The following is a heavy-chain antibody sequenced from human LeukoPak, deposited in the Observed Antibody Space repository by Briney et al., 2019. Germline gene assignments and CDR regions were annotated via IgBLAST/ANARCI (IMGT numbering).Heavy chain of an antibody. V-gene: IGHV3-9*03. CDR1: GFRFRNHW. CDR3: AKGSSAWNEVFHFDY. J-gene: IGHJ4*02. D-gene: IGHD1-1*01. Sequence: GGSLRLSCEASGFRFRNHWMNWVRQAPGKDLEWVSAINWNSGNIGYADSVKGRFTISRDNAKNSLYLQMNSLRAEDMALYYCAKGSSAWNEVFHFDYWGQGTLVTVSS. CDR2: INWNSGNI.